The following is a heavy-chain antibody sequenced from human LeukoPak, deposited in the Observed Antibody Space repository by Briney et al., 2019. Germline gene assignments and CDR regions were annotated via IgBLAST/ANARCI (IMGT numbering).Heavy chain of an antibody. V-gene: IGHV4-59*01. Sequence: PSETLSLTCTVSGGSISSYYWSWIRQPPGKGLEWIGYIYYSGSTNYNPSLKSRVTISVDTSKNQFSLKLSSVTAADTAVYYCARARSSGYYYRPEYFQHWGQGTLVTVSS. D-gene: IGHD3-22*01. CDR1: GGSISSYY. CDR2: IYYSGST. CDR3: ARARSSGYYYRPEYFQH. J-gene: IGHJ1*01.